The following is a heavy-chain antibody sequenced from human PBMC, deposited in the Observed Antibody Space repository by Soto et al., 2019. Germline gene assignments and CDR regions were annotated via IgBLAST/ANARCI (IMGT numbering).Heavy chain of an antibody. J-gene: IGHJ6*02. CDR2: IYPGDSDT. CDR3: ARHGGYYSGGSCLGGDYYYYGMDV. CDR1: GYSFTSYW. Sequence: GESLKISCKGSGYSFTSYWIGWVRQMPGKGLEWMGIIYPGDSDTRYSPSFQGQVTISADKSISTAYLQRSSLKASDTAMYYCARHGGYYSGGSCLGGDYYYYGMDVWGQGTTVTVSS. D-gene: IGHD2-15*01. V-gene: IGHV5-51*01.